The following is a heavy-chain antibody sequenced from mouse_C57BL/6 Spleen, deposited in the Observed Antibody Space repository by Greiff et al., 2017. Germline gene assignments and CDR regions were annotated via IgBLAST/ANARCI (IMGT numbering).Heavy chain of an antibody. J-gene: IGHJ4*01. CDR2: INPSNGGT. Sequence: QVQLKQPGTELVKPGASVKLSCKASGYTFTSYWMHWVKQRPGQGLEWIGNINPSNGGTNYNEKFKSKATLTVDKSSSTAYMQLSSLTYEDSAVYYCARGELFYAMDYWGQGTSVTVSS. CDR1: GYTFTSYW. CDR3: ARGELFYAMDY. V-gene: IGHV1-53*01.